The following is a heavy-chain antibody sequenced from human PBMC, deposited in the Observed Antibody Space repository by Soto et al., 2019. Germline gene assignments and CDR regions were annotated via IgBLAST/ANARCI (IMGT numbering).Heavy chain of an antibody. CDR1: GFTFSSYG. CDR2: ISYDGSNK. Sequence: GGSLRLSCAASGFTFSSYGMHWVRQAPGKGLEWVAVISYDGSNKYYADSVKGRFTISRDNSKNTLYLQMNSLRAEDTAVYYCAKDSPYYDFWSGYYTYYYGMDVWGQGTTVTVSS. D-gene: IGHD3-3*01. J-gene: IGHJ6*02. CDR3: AKDSPYYDFWSGYYTYYYGMDV. V-gene: IGHV3-30*18.